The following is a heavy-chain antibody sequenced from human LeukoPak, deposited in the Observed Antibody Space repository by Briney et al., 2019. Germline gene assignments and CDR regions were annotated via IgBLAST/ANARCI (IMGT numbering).Heavy chain of an antibody. D-gene: IGHD2-15*01. CDR1: GFTLNNNA. CDR2: ISGSGGNT. V-gene: IGHV3-23*01. Sequence: GGSLRLSCAASGFTLNNNAMSWVRQAPGKGLEWVSFISGSGGNTYYADSVKGRVTISRDNSKNTLYLQMNSLRAEDTALYYCAKFRGGSNQALYFDYWGQGTLVTVSS. CDR3: AKFRGGSNQALYFDY. J-gene: IGHJ4*02.